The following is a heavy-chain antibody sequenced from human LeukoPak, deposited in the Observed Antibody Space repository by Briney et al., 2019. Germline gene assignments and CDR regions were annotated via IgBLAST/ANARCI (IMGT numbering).Heavy chain of an antibody. Sequence: SETLSLTCTVSGGSISSSSYYWGWIRQPPGKGLEWIGSIYYSGSTYYNPSLKSRVTISVDTSKNQFSLKLSSVTAADTAVYYCARAQSKSAFDIWGQGTMVTVSS. CDR2: IYYSGST. CDR1: GGSISSSSYY. CDR3: ARAQSKSAFDI. D-gene: IGHD4-11*01. V-gene: IGHV4-39*01. J-gene: IGHJ3*02.